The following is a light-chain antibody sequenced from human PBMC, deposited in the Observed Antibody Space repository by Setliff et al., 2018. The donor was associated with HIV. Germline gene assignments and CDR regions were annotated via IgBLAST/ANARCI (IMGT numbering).Light chain of an antibody. CDR2: GNN. V-gene: IGLV1-40*01. J-gene: IGLJ1*01. CDR1: SSNFGAGYD. CDR3: CSYVGRYPLV. Sequence: QSALTQPPSVSGTPGQRVTISCTGSSSNFGAGYDVHWYQQLPGTAPKLLISGNNNRPSGVPDRFSGSKSGTSASLAITGLQAEDEADYYCCSYVGRYPLVFGIGTRSPS.